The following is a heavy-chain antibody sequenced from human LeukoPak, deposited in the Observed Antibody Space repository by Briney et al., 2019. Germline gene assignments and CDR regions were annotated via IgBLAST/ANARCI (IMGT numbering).Heavy chain of an antibody. CDR1: GFTFSSYA. CDR2: ISGSGGST. V-gene: IGHV3-23*01. Sequence: GGSLRLSCAASGFTFSSYAMSWVRQAPGKGLEWVSAISGSGGSTYYADSVKGRFTISRDNSKNTLYLQMNSLRAEDTAVYYCAKDGTLSGSWYLFDYWGQGTLVTVSS. CDR3: AKDGTLSGSWYLFDY. D-gene: IGHD6-13*01. J-gene: IGHJ4*02.